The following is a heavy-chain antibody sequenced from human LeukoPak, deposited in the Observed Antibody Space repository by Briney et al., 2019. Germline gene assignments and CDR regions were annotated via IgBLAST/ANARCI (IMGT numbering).Heavy chain of an antibody. V-gene: IGHV1-69*06. CDR3: ASSEYSSSSGFDY. J-gene: IGHJ4*02. CDR2: IIPIFGTA. D-gene: IGHD6-6*01. CDR1: VGTFSSYA. Sequence: SGKVSCKPSVGTFSSYAISWVRQAPEQGLEWMGGIIPIFGTANYAQKFQGRLTITADKSTSTAYMELSSLRSEDTAVYYCASSEYSSSSGFDYWGQGALVTVSS.